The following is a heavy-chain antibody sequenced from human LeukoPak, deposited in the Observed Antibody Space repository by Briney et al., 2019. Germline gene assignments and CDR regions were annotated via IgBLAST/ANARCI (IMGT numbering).Heavy chain of an antibody. Sequence: SETLSLTCTVSGGSISSSSDYWGWIRQPPGKGLEWIGSIYYSGRTYYNPSLKSRLTISVDTSKNQFSLKLSSVTAADTAVYYCARLVDYYDSSGYYHYYFDSWGQGTLVTVSS. CDR3: ARLVDYYDSSGYYHYYFDS. V-gene: IGHV4-39*01. CDR1: GGSISSSSDY. CDR2: IYYSGRT. J-gene: IGHJ4*02. D-gene: IGHD3-22*01.